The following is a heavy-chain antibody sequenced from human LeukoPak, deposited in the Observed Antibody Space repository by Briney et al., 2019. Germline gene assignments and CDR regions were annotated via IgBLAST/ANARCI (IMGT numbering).Heavy chain of an antibody. V-gene: IGHV4-4*07. D-gene: IGHD4-23*01. CDR3: ARGGKATVVTM. J-gene: IGHJ4*02. Sequence: SETLSLTCTVSGGSINSYYWSWIRQPAGKGLEWIGRIYSSGSTNYNPSLKGRVSMSVDTSKNQFSLKLTSVTAADTAVYYCARGGKATVVTMWGQGILVTVSS. CDR1: GGSINSYY. CDR2: IYSSGST.